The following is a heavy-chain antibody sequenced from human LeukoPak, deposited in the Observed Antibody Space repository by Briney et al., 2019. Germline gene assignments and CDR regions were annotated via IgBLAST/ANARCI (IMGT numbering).Heavy chain of an antibody. CDR1: GGSISSYY. V-gene: IGHV4-59*01. J-gene: IGHJ4*02. Sequence: SEALSLTCTVSGGSISSYYWSWIRQPPGKGLEWIGYIYYSGSTNYNPSLKSRVTISVDTSKNQFSLKLSSVTAADTAVYYCAREANTYGGDENYFDYWGQGTLVTVSS. D-gene: IGHD5-12*01. CDR2: IYYSGST. CDR3: AREANTYGGDENYFDY.